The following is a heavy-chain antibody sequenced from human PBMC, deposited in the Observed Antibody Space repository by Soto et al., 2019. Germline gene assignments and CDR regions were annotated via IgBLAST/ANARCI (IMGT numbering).Heavy chain of an antibody. CDR1: GYTFTSYC. V-gene: IGHV1-46*01. CDR2: INPSGAGT. J-gene: IGHJ4*02. D-gene: IGHD6-13*01. Sequence: ASVKVSCKASGYTFTSYCLHWVRQAPGQGLEWMGMINPSGAGTTYAQKFQDRVTMTRDMSTSTVYIVVSSLTSEDTAMYYCARDSSTWYYRYWGQGTLVTVSS. CDR3: ARDSSTWYYRY.